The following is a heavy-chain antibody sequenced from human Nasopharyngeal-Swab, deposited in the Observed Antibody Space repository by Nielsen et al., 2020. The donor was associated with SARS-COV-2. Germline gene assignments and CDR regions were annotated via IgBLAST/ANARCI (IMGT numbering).Heavy chain of an antibody. V-gene: IGHV4-4*02. Sequence: RQRPGKGLAWIGEIYYSGSANYNPSLKSRVTIAVDKSKNQFSLNLSSVTAADTAVYYCARIPTFGFGFTKVRGESNWFDPWGQGTMVTVSS. D-gene: IGHD3-10*01. CDR3: ARIPTFGFGFTKVRGESNWFDP. CDR2: IYYSGSA. J-gene: IGHJ5*02.